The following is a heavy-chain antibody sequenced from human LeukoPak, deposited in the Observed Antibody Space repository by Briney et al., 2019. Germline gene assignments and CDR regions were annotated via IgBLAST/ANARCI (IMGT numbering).Heavy chain of an antibody. Sequence: GGSLRLSCAASGFTLRSYAMSWVRQAPGKGLEWVSVISGSGGSTYYADSVKGRFTISRDNSKNTLYLQMNSLRAEDRAVYYCAKGLYSGSYDGFDSWGQGALVTVSS. CDR3: AKGLYSGSYDGFDS. D-gene: IGHD1-26*01. CDR2: ISGSGGST. V-gene: IGHV3-23*01. J-gene: IGHJ4*02. CDR1: GFTLRSYA.